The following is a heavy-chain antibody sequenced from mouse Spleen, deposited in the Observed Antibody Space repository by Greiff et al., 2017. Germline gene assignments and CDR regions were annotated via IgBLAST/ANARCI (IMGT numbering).Heavy chain of an antibody. Sequence: EVKLVESGGGLVKPGGSLKLSCAASGFTFSSYAMSWVRQTPEKRLEWVATISSGGSYTYYPDSVKGRFTISRDNAKNTLYLQMSSLKSEDTAMYYCARHNGSSYDAMDYWGQGTSVTVSS. J-gene: IGHJ4*01. CDR3: ARHNGSSYDAMDY. CDR1: GFTFSSYA. CDR2: ISSGGSYT. D-gene: IGHD1-1*01. V-gene: IGHV5-9-3*01.